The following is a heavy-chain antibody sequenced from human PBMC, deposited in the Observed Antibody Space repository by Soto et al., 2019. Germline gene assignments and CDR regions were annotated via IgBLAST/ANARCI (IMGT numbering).Heavy chain of an antibody. D-gene: IGHD3-22*01. CDR1: GFTFSSCA. CDR2: ISYDGSNK. Sequence: QVQLVESGGGVVQPGRSLRLSCAASGFTFSSCAMHWVRQAPGKGLEWVAVISYDGSNKYYADSVKGRFTISRDNSKNTLYLQMNSLRAEDTAVYYCARGDSSGSEYYFDYWGQGTLVTVSS. CDR3: ARGDSSGSEYYFDY. V-gene: IGHV3-30-3*01. J-gene: IGHJ4*02.